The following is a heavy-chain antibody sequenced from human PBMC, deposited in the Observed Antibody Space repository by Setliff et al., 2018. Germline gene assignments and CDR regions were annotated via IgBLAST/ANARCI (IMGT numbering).Heavy chain of an antibody. CDR3: ARDPGFHSGTWSLDS. Sequence: PSETLSLTCAVYGDSFSDYYWSWIRQPPGQGLEWIEEINHSGHTNYSPSLRSRVTMSVDTSKKQLSLKLSSVTAADTAVYYCARDPGFHSGTWSLDSWGQGRLVTVSS. J-gene: IGHJ4*02. V-gene: IGHV4-34*01. CDR1: GDSFSDYY. D-gene: IGHD2-21*01. CDR2: INHSGHT.